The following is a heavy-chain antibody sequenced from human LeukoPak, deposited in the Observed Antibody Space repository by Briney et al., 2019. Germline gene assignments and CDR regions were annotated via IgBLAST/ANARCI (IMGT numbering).Heavy chain of an antibody. CDR3: ARQSGDYSYYYYMDV. CDR2: IYPGDSHT. Sequence: GESLQISCQGFESHLTNYWIGWVRQMPGKGLEWMGIIYPGDSHTIYSPSFRGQVTISADKSISTAYLQWSSLKASDTAMYYCARQSGDYSYYYYMDVWGKGTTVTISS. J-gene: IGHJ6*03. CDR1: ESHLTNYW. V-gene: IGHV5-51*01. D-gene: IGHD2-21*02.